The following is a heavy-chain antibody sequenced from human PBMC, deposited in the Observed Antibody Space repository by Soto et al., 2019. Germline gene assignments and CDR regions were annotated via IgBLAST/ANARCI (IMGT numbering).Heavy chain of an antibody. D-gene: IGHD1-26*01. CDR2: IYYSGST. J-gene: IGHJ4*02. V-gene: IGHV4-31*03. Sequence: PPETLSLTCTVSGGAISSGGYYWSWIRQHPGKGLEWIGYIYYSGSTYYNPSLKSRVTISVDTSKNQFSLKLSSVTAADTAVYYCAKASGSYFVDYWGQGTLVTVSS. CDR3: AKASGSYFVDY. CDR1: GGAISSGGYY.